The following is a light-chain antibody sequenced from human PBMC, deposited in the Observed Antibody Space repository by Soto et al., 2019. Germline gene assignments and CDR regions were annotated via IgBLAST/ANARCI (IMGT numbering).Light chain of an antibody. CDR1: SSDVGGYNY. CDR2: DVT. CDR3: CSYVGTYTYT. J-gene: IGLJ1*01. Sequence: QSVLTQPRSVSGSPGQSVTISCTGTSSDVGGYNYVSWYQQHPGKAPELMVYDVTKRPSGVPDRFSGSKSGNTASLTISGLQAEDEADYYCCSYVGTYTYTFGTGTKVTVL. V-gene: IGLV2-11*01.